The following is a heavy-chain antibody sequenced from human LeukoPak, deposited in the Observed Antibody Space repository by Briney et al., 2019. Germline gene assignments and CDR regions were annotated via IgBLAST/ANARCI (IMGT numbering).Heavy chain of an antibody. D-gene: IGHD3-3*01. CDR1: GFTFSRYW. J-gene: IGHJ1*01. CDR2: IRQDGSEK. CDR3: MRQNRAYFFGH. V-gene: IGHV3-7*01. Sequence: GGSLRLSCAASGFTFSRYWMTWGRQAPGKGLEWVANIRQDGSEKNYVDSVKGRFTISRDNAKNSLYLRMNSLCVEDPAVSLCMRQNRAYFFGHWGQGTLVTVSS.